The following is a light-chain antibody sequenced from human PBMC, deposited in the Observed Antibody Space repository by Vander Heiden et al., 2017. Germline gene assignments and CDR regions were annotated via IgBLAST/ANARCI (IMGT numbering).Light chain of an antibody. Sequence: QSVLTQPPSASGTPGQRVTISCSGSSSNIGSYTVNWYQQLPGTGPKLRSYTNNKRPSGVPDRFSGSKSGTSASLAISGLQSEDEADYHCAAWDDTLNGVVFGGGTKLSVL. CDR2: TNN. CDR1: SSNIGSYT. CDR3: AAWDDTLNGVV. J-gene: IGLJ2*01. V-gene: IGLV1-44*01.